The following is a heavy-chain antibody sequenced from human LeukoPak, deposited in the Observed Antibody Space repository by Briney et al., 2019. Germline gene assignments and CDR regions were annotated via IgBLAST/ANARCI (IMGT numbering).Heavy chain of an antibody. CDR3: ARDVRDSSGFYLRAFDY. CDR2: IHYNGNT. D-gene: IGHD3-22*01. Sequence: SETLSLTCTVSGGSIRSFDNYWVWIRQPPGKGLEWIGGIHYNGNTYYYPSLKSRVTVSVDTSKNQFSLRLSSVTAADTAVYYCARDVRDSSGFYLRAFDYWGQGTLVTVSS. CDR1: GGSIRSFDNY. J-gene: IGHJ4*02. V-gene: IGHV4-39*07.